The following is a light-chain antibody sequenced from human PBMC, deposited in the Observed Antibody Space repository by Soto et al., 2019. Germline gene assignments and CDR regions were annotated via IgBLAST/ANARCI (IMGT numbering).Light chain of an antibody. CDR1: QSVTSNF. Sequence: EIELTQSPGTLSLSPGERATLSCRASQSVTSNFLAWYQQKPGQVPRLLIYDTSIRVTGIPDRFTGGGFGTDFTRTITRLEPEDFAVYYWQQYGSSPRTFGQGTKVEIK. CDR2: DTS. J-gene: IGKJ2*01. CDR3: QQYGSSPRT. V-gene: IGKV3-20*01.